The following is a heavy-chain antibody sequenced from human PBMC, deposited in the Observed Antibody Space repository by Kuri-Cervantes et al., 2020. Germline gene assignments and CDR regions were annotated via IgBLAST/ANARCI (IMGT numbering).Heavy chain of an antibody. D-gene: IGHD6-13*01. CDR3: ARDILAAAGTS. CDR2: INEDGSKK. CDR1: GFTFSSYG. V-gene: IGHV3-7*03. J-gene: IGHJ4*02. Sequence: GESLKISCAASGFTFSSYGMHWVRQAPGKGLEWVANINEDGSKKYYVESVKGRFTISRDNAKNSLYLQMNSLRAEDTAVYYCARDILAAAGTSWGQGTLVTVSS.